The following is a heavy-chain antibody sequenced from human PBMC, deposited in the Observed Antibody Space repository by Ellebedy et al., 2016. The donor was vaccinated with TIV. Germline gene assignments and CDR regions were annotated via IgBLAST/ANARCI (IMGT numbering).Heavy chain of an antibody. V-gene: IGHV4-34*01. Sequence: MPSETLSLTCAVYGGSFSGYYWSWIRQPPGKGLEWIGEINHSGSTNYNPSLKSRVTISVDTSKNQFSRKLSSVTAADTAVYYCAIKPGIAAAGTGLDAFDIWGQGTMVTVSS. D-gene: IGHD6-13*01. J-gene: IGHJ3*02. CDR1: GGSFSGYY. CDR2: INHSGST. CDR3: AIKPGIAAAGTGLDAFDI.